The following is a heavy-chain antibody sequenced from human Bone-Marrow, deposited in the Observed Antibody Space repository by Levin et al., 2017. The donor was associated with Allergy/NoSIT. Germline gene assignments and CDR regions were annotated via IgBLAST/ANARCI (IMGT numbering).Heavy chain of an antibody. J-gene: IGHJ6*02. CDR2: IDPSAGSA. CDR3: ATRPARGAFYGMDV. Sequence: ASVKVSCKSSRNTFINYYIHWVRQAPGQGLEWMGIIDPSAGSAKYAQRFQGRIAITRDTSTSTVYMEVNSLRSDDTAIYYCATRPARGAFYGMDVWGQGTTIIISS. V-gene: IGHV1-46*01. CDR1: RNTFINYY. D-gene: IGHD2-2*01.